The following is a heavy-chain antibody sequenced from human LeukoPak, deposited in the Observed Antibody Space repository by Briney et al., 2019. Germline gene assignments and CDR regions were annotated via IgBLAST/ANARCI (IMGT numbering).Heavy chain of an antibody. CDR2: VNPNSGNT. CDR3: ARTYGSGSYRPDYYYYYMDV. J-gene: IGHJ6*03. CDR1: GYTFTSYD. D-gene: IGHD3-10*01. V-gene: IGHV1-8*01. Sequence: ASVKVSCKASGYTFTSYDINWVRQATGQGLEWMGWVNPNSGNTGYAQKFQGRVTMTRNTSISTAYMELSSLRSEDTAVYYCARTYGSGSYRPDYYYYYMDVWGKGTTVTVSS.